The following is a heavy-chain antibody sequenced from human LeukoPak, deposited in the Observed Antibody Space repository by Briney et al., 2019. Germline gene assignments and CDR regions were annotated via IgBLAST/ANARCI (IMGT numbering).Heavy chain of an antibody. J-gene: IGHJ4*02. Sequence: ASVKVSCKASGYTFTRYGISWVRQAPGHGLEWRGWISAYNGNTNSAQKLHGRVTITTETSTSKAYMELRSLRSDDTAVYYCARGGLYYDFWSGYYWFDYWGQGTLVTVSS. V-gene: IGHV1-18*01. CDR1: GYTFTRYG. D-gene: IGHD3-3*01. CDR2: ISAYNGNT. CDR3: ARGGLYYDFWSGYYWFDY.